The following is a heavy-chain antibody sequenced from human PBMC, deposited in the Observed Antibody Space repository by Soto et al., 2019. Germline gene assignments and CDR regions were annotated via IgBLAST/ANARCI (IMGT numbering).Heavy chain of an antibody. Sequence: QVQLVESGGGVVQPGRSLRLSCAASGFTFSSYGMHWVRQAPGKGLEWVAVIWYDGSNKYYADSVKGRFTISRDNSKNTLYLQMNSLRAEDTAVYYCARGRLELRYYYYYRDVGGKGTTVTVSS. D-gene: IGHD1-7*01. CDR3: ARGRLELRYYYYYRDV. CDR2: IWYDGSNK. V-gene: IGHV3-33*01. CDR1: GFTFSSYG. J-gene: IGHJ6*03.